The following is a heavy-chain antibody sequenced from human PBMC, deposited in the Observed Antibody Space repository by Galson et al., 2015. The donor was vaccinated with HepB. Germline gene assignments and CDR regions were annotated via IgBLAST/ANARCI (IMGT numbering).Heavy chain of an antibody. CDR1: GYTFTSYA. CDR3: ASVPAAMSRNYFYYYYGMDV. Sequence: SVKVSCKASGYTFTSYAMHWVRQAPGQRLEWMGWINAGNGNTKYSQKFQGRVTITRDTSASTAYMELSSLRSEDTAVYYCASVPAAMSRNYFYYYYGMDVWGQGTTVTVSS. J-gene: IGHJ6*02. CDR2: INAGNGNT. V-gene: IGHV1-3*01. D-gene: IGHD2-2*01.